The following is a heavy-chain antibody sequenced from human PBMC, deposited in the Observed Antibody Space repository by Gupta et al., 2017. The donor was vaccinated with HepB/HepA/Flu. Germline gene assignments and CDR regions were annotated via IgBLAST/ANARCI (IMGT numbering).Heavy chain of an antibody. CDR1: GIDYFKNA. CDR3: ARGLDSWNLHGSLAV. D-gene: IGHD3/OR15-3a*01. Sequence: DVQISESGGDLVQPGGYLKLACGVSGIDYFKNAMTWVGQSPGNGIQWVSTRSHIGYVSYSADSVKGRFTVSKDNSNTTIYLQMDRLTTEDTATYFCARGLDSWNLHGSLAVWGHGTRVVVSS. J-gene: IGHJ3*01. CDR2: RSHIGYVS. V-gene: IGHV3-23*01.